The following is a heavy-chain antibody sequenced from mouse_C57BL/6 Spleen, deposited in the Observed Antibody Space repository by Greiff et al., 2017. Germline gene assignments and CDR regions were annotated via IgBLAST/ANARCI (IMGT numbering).Heavy chain of an antibody. J-gene: IGHJ2*01. D-gene: IGHD2-5*01. Sequence: DVMLVESGGDLVKPGGSLKLSCAASGFTFSSYGMSWVRQTPDKRLEWVATISSGGSYTYYPDSVKGRFTISRDNAKNTLYLQMSSLKSEDTAMYYCARHSNYVDYWGQGTTLTVSS. V-gene: IGHV5-6*02. CDR3: ARHSNYVDY. CDR2: ISSGGSYT. CDR1: GFTFSSYG.